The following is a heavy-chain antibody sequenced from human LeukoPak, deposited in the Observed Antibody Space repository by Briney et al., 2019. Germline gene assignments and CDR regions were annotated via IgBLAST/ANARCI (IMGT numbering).Heavy chain of an antibody. CDR3: AKAGAVAARGFDY. CDR2: ISVSGGST. CDR1: GFTFSSHA. J-gene: IGHJ4*02. Sequence: GGSLRLSCAASGFTFSSHAMSWVRQAPGKGLEWVSAISVSGGSTYYTDSVKVRFTIPRDNSKNTLYLQMNSLRADDTAVYYCAKAGAVAARGFDYWGQGTLVTVSS. V-gene: IGHV3-23*01. D-gene: IGHD6-19*01.